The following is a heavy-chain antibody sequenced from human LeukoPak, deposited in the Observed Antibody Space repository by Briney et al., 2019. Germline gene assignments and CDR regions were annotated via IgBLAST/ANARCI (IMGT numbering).Heavy chain of an antibody. J-gene: IGHJ4*02. CDR3: AGSGGSGSSKLDY. D-gene: IGHD3-10*01. V-gene: IGHV3-30*04. CDR1: GFTFSSYA. Sequence: GGSLRLSCAASGFTFSSYAMHWVRQAPGKGLEWVAVISYDGSNKYYADSVKGRFTISRDNSKNTLYLQMNSLRAEDTAVYYCAGSGGSGSSKLDYWGQGTLVTVSS. CDR2: ISYDGSNK.